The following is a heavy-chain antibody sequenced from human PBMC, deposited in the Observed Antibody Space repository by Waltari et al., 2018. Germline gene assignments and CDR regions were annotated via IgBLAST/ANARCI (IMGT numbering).Heavy chain of an antibody. J-gene: IGHJ4*02. CDR1: GFTFSDYW. D-gene: IGHD6-13*01. CDR2: IKYDGSEK. V-gene: IGHV3-7*01. CDR3: ARDHVAPGIIFDH. Sequence: EVQLVESGGGLVQPGGSLRLSCAASGFTFSDYWMNWVRKAPGKGLEWVANIKYDGSEKYYVDSVKGRFTISRDNAKNSLYLKMNSLTAEDTAVYYCARDHVAPGIIFDHWGQGTLVTVSS.